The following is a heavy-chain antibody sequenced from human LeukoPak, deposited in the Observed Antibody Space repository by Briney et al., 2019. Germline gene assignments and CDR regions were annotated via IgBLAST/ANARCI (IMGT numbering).Heavy chain of an antibody. Sequence: ASVKVSCKVSGYTLTELSMHWMRQAPGKGLEWMGGFDPEDGETIYAQKFQGRVTMTEDTSTDTAYMELSSLRSEDTAVYYCATAPRIVLMVYAWYFDYWGQGTLVTVSS. J-gene: IGHJ4*02. CDR3: ATAPRIVLMVYAWYFDY. V-gene: IGHV1-24*01. D-gene: IGHD2-8*01. CDR2: FDPEDGET. CDR1: GYTLTELS.